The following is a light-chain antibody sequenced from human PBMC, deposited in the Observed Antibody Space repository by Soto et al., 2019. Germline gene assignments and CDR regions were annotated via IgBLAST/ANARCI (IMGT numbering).Light chain of an antibody. CDR3: QQYGSSPWR. CDR2: GAS. CDR1: QSVSSSY. Sequence: EIVLTQSPGTLSLSPGERATLSCRASQSVSSSYLAWYQQKPGQAPRPLIYGASSRAIGIPDRFSGSGSGTDFTLTISRLEPEDFGVYYCQQYGSSPWRFGHGTRWTS. J-gene: IGKJ1*01. V-gene: IGKV3-20*01.